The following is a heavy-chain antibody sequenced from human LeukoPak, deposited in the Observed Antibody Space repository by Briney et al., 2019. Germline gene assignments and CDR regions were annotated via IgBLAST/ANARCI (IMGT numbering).Heavy chain of an antibody. CDR3: ATEEPSPPKQQLTTVNFDY. CDR2: IRYDGSNK. CDR1: GFTFSSYG. D-gene: IGHD6-13*01. Sequence: PGGSLRLSCAASGFTFSSYGMHWVRQAPGKGLEWVAFIRYDGSNKYYADSVKGRFTISRDNSKNTLYLQMNSLRAEDTAVYYCATEEPSPPKQQLTTVNFDYWGQGTPVTVSS. J-gene: IGHJ4*02. V-gene: IGHV3-30*02.